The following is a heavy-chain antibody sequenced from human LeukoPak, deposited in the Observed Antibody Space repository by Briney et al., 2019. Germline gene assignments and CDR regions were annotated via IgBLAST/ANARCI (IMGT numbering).Heavy chain of an antibody. Sequence: GGSLRLSCAASGFTFSSYSMNWVRQAPGKGLEWVSYISSSARSIYYADSVKGRFTISSDNAKNSLYLQMNCLRAEDTAVYYCARDYCSTTTCRFDYWGQGTLVTVSS. CDR3: ARDYCSTTTCRFDY. D-gene: IGHD2-2*01. CDR1: GFTFSSYS. V-gene: IGHV3-48*01. J-gene: IGHJ4*02. CDR2: ISSSARSI.